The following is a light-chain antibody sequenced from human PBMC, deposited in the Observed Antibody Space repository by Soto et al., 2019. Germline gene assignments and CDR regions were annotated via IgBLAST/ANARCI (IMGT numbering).Light chain of an antibody. Sequence: EIVLTQSPGTLSTSPGERATLSCRASQSISSNYLAWYQQKPGQAPRLLIYGASSRATGIPDRFSGSGSGTDFTLTISRLEAEDFAVYYCQQYGSSPRTFGQGTKVEFK. V-gene: IGKV3-20*01. CDR2: GAS. CDR3: QQYGSSPRT. CDR1: QSISSNY. J-gene: IGKJ1*01.